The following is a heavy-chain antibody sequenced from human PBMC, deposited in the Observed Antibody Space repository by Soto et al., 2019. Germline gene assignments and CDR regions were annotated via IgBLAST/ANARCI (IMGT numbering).Heavy chain of an antibody. CDR1: GFTFSSYS. Sequence: GRSLRLSCAASGFTFSSYSMNWVRQAPGKGLEWVSSISSSSSYIYYADSVKGRFTISRDNAKNSLYLQMNSLRAEDTAVYYCARDAEYSSSFYYYMDVWGKGTTVTVSS. J-gene: IGHJ6*03. CDR3: ARDAEYSSSFYYYMDV. V-gene: IGHV3-21*01. CDR2: ISSSSSYI. D-gene: IGHD6-6*01.